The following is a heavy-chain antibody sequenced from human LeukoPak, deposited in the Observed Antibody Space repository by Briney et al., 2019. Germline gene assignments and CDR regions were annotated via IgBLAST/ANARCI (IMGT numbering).Heavy chain of an antibody. Sequence: SQTLSLTCAISGNTVSNKRSAWNWIRQSPSRGLQWLGRTYYRSKWYNDYAVSVKSRITINPDTSKNQFSLQLNSVSPEDTAVYYCARVNSWTEEPDTGFDYWGQGILVTVSS. CDR2: TYYRSKWYN. CDR1: GNTVSNKRSA. CDR3: ARVNSWTEEPDTGFDY. D-gene: IGHD1-14*01. V-gene: IGHV6-1*01. J-gene: IGHJ4*02.